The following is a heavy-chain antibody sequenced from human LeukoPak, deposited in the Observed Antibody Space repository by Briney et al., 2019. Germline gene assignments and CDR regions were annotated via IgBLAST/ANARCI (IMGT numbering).Heavy chain of an antibody. V-gene: IGHV4-39*01. CDR1: GYSISSSYY. J-gene: IGHJ5*02. CDR3: ARHWGGVVYPFNWFDP. Sequence: PSETLSLTCTVSGYSISSSYYWGWIRQPPGKGLEWIGSIYYSGSTYYNPSLKSRVTISVDTSKNQFSLKLSSVTAADTAVYYCARHWGGVVYPFNWFDPWGQGTLVTVSS. D-gene: IGHD3-3*01. CDR2: IYYSGST.